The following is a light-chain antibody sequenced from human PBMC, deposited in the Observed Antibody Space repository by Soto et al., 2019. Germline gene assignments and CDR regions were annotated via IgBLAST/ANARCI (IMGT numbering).Light chain of an antibody. CDR3: HQYSSPPQT. J-gene: IGKJ1*01. Sequence: EIVLTQSPGTLSLSPADRATLSCRASETVTGKYLAWYQQKVGQAPRLLIFAASNRATGIPDRFSGSGSGTDFTLTISRLEPEDFAMYFCHQYSSPPQTFGQGTKVEIK. V-gene: IGKV3-20*01. CDR1: ETVTGKY. CDR2: AAS.